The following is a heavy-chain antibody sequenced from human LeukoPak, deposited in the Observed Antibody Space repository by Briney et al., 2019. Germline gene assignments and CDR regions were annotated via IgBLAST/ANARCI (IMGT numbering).Heavy chain of an antibody. Sequence: AGSLSLSCSASGFTFSSYAMYWVRQAPGKGLEYVSAVSSNGDSTYYAGSVKGRFTISRDNSKNTLYLQMSSLRAEDTAVYYCVAAMVARAIDYWGQATLVTVSS. D-gene: IGHD5-18*01. CDR1: GFTFSSYA. CDR2: VSSNGDST. CDR3: VAAMVARAIDY. J-gene: IGHJ4*02. V-gene: IGHV3-64D*06.